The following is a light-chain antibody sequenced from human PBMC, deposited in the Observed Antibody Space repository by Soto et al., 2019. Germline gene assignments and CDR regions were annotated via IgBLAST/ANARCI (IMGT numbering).Light chain of an antibody. Sequence: MTQSLDSLAVSLGERGTIKCKQSQSVLDTSNNKNYLDCHQQQPGQAPRLLIYAASRRATGIPARFSGSGSGTDFTLTISRLEPEDFAVYYRQQYRSSPWTFGQGTKVDIK. CDR1: QSVLDTSNNKNY. CDR2: AAS. J-gene: IGKJ1*01. V-gene: IGKV4-1*01. CDR3: QQYRSSPWT.